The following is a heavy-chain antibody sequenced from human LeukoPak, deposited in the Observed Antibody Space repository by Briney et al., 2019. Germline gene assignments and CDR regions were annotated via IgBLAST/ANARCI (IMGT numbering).Heavy chain of an antibody. CDR2: LRGNGDT. D-gene: IGHD5-18*01. CDR3: AKVRTGSGGYTYGVDY. Sequence: PGGSLRLSCAASGFTFSSYAMSWVREAPARGLEWVSSLRGNGDTFYADSVKGRFTLSRDESRNTVYLQLNNLRVEDTAVYYCAKVRTGSGGYTYGVDYWGQGTLVTVSS. CDR1: GFTFSSYA. J-gene: IGHJ4*02. V-gene: IGHV3-23*01.